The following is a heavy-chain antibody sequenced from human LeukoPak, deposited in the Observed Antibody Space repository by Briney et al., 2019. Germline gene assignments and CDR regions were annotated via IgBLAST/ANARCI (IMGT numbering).Heavy chain of an antibody. CDR2: INHSGST. CDR3: ARPHSTFFDQDAAYYFDY. D-gene: IGHD3-9*01. J-gene: IGHJ4*02. V-gene: IGHV4-34*01. Sequence: SETLSLTCAVYRGSFSGYYWSWIRQPPGKGLEWIVEINHSGSTNYNPSLKSRVTISVDTSKNQFSLNLSSVTAADTAVYYCARPHSTFFDQDAAYYFDYWGQGTLVTVSS. CDR1: RGSFSGYY.